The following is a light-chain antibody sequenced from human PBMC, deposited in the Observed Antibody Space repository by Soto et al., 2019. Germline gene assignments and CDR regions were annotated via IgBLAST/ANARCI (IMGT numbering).Light chain of an antibody. J-gene: IGKJ2*01. CDR3: QQRSNWPPYT. CDR1: QSVSSY. V-gene: IGKV3-11*01. CDR2: DAS. Sequence: EIVLTQSPATLSLSPGERATLSCRASQSVSSYLAGYQQKHGQAPRRLIYDASNSATGIPARFSGSGSGTDFTLTISSLEPEDFAVYYCQQRSNWPPYTFGQGTKLEIK.